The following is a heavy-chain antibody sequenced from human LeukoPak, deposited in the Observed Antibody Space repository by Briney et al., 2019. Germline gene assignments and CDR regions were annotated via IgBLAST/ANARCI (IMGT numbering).Heavy chain of an antibody. CDR1: GGSFSGYY. J-gene: IGHJ4*02. CDR3: ARRRGGDYFDY. CDR2: IYYSGST. V-gene: IGHV4-59*08. D-gene: IGHD3-10*01. Sequence: TSETLSLTCAVYGGSFSGYYWSWNRQPPGKGLEWIGYIYYSGSTNYNPSLKSRVTISVDTSKNQFSLKLSSVTAADTAVYYCARRRGGDYFDYWGQGTLVTVSS.